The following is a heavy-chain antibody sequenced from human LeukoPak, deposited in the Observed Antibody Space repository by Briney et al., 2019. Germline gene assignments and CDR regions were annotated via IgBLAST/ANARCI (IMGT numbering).Heavy chain of an antibody. CDR2: ISSSSSYI. J-gene: IGHJ4*02. CDR3: ARDGVSGSAMATPADY. D-gene: IGHD5-18*01. Sequence: GGSLRLSCAASGFTFSSYSMNWVRQAPGKGLEWVSSISSSSSYIYYADSVKGRFTISRDNAKNSLYLQMNSLRAEDTAVYYCARDGVSGSAMATPADYWGQGTLVTVSS. CDR1: GFTFSSYS. V-gene: IGHV3-21*01.